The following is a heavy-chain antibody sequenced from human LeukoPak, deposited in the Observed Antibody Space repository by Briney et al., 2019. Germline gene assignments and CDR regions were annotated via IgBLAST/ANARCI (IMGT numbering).Heavy chain of an antibody. D-gene: IGHD2-21*01. CDR1: GGSISSYY. Sequence: SETLSLTCTVSGGSISSYYWSWIRQPPGKGLEWIGHIYYSGSTNYNPSLKSRVTISVDTSKNQFSLKLSSVTAADTAVYYCARHRVVVWFDPWGQGTLVTVSS. V-gene: IGHV4-59*08. CDR3: ARHRVVVWFDP. J-gene: IGHJ5*02. CDR2: IYYSGST.